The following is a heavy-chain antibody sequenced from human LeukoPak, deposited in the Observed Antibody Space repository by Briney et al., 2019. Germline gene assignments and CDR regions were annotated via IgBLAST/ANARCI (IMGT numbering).Heavy chain of an antibody. CDR1: GGSIRSGDFY. V-gene: IGHV4-61*08. J-gene: IGHJ6*02. CDR3: ARDNWNYGCSMDV. CDR2: IYYSGST. D-gene: IGHD1-7*01. Sequence: SETLSLTCTVSGGSIRSGDFYWSWIRQPPGKGLEWIGYIYYSGSTNYNPSLKSRFTISVDTSKNQFSLKLSSVTAADTAVYHCARDNWNYGCSMDVWGQGTTVTVSS.